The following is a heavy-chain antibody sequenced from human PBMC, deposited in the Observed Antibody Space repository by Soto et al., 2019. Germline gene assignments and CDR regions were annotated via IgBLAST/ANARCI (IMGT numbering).Heavy chain of an antibody. D-gene: IGHD5-18*01. CDR3: TRQGNSSGFRRPIRQFDY. Sequence: PSETLSLTCNVSGDSISSSRYYWGWIRQPPGRGLEWIESISYIGNTYYNSSLKSRVTISVDTSQNQFSLKLSSVTAADTAAYNCTRQGNSSGFRRPIRQFDYWGRGTLVTVSS. CDR2: ISYIGNT. J-gene: IGHJ4*02. V-gene: IGHV4-39*01. CDR1: GDSISSSRYY.